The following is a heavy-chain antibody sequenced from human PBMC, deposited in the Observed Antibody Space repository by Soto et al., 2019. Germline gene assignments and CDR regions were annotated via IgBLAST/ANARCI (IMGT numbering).Heavy chain of an antibody. CDR2: ISGGGGST. V-gene: IGHV3-23*01. CDR1: GFTFSSYA. D-gene: IGHD6-13*01. Sequence: GESLKISCAASGFTFSSYAMSWVRQAPGEGLEWVSSISGGGGSTFLADSVKGRFTIPRENFKNTLYLQINSQRAEDTAVYYCAKARKQLPSNAFDIWGQGTMVTV. CDR3: AKARKQLPSNAFDI. J-gene: IGHJ3*02.